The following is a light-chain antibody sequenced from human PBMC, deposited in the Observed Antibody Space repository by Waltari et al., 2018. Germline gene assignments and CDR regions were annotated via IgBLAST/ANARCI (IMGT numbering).Light chain of an antibody. Sequence: QSALTQPASVSGSPGQSITISCTGTSSDIGDYNFVSWYQQFPGKAPKLMIYEVSNRPLGVSNRFSGAKSGNTASLTISGLQAEDEADYYCTSYTISNTWVFGGGTKVTVL. V-gene: IGLV2-14*01. CDR2: EVS. CDR1: SSDIGDYNF. CDR3: TSYTISNTWV. J-gene: IGLJ3*02.